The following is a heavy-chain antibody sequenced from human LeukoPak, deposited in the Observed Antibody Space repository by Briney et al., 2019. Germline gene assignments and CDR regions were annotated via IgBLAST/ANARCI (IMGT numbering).Heavy chain of an antibody. CDR2: IIPIFGTA. CDR3: ARESGAAAPRRGWFDP. J-gene: IGHJ5*02. V-gene: IGHV1-69*13. D-gene: IGHD6-13*01. CDR1: GGTFSSYA. Sequence: SVKVSCKASGGTFSSYAISWVRQAPGQGLEWMGGIIPIFGTANDAQKFQVRVTITADESTSTAYMELSSLRSEDTAVYYCARESGAAAPRRGWFDPWGQGTLVTVSS.